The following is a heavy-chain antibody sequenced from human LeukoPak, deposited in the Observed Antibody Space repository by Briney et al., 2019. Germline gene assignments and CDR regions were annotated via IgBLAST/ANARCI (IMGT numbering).Heavy chain of an antibody. D-gene: IGHD3-10*01. Sequence: PGGSLRLSCAASGFTFSSYSMNWVRQAPGKGLEWVAFIRYDGSNKYYADSVKGRFTISRDNSKNTLYLQMNSLRAEDTAVYYCAKDALWFGDLCYFDYWGQGTLVTVSS. J-gene: IGHJ4*02. CDR2: IRYDGSNK. CDR1: GFTFSSYS. CDR3: AKDALWFGDLCYFDY. V-gene: IGHV3-30*02.